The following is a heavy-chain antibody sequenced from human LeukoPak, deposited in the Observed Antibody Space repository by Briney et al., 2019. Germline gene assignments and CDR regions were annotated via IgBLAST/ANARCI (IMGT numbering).Heavy chain of an antibody. J-gene: IGHJ6*02. CDR3: ARVASGDYGMDV. CDR2: IWYDGSNK. CDR1: GFTFSSYG. Sequence: GSLRLSCAASGFTFSSYGMHWVRQAPGKGLEWVAVIWYDGSNKYYADSVRGRFTISRDNSKNTLYLQMNSLRAEDTAVYYCARVASGDYGMDVWGQGTTVTVSS. V-gene: IGHV3-33*01.